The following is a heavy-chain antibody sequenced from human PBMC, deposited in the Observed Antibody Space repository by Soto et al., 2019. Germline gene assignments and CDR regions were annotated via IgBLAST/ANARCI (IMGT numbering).Heavy chain of an antibody. CDR1: GGSFSGYY. CDR3: ARPGYSSRAQNWFDP. D-gene: IGHD6-19*01. V-gene: IGHV4-34*01. CDR2: INHSGST. Sequence: SETLSLTCAVYGGSFSGYYWSWIRQPPGKGLEWIGEINHSGSTNYNPSLKSRVTISVDTSKNQFSLKLSSVTAADTAVYYCARPGYSSRAQNWFDPWGQGTLVTVSS. J-gene: IGHJ5*02.